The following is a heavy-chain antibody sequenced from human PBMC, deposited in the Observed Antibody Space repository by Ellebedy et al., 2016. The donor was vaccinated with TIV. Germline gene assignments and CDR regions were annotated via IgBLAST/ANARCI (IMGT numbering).Heavy chain of an antibody. CDR2: IYYSGRT. D-gene: IGHD6-6*01. J-gene: IGHJ6*02. V-gene: IGHV4-39*01. CDR1: GGSISSSSYY. CDR3: ARLAYSSSSRDYYYGMDV. Sequence: SETLSPTXTVSGGSISSSSYYWGWIRQPPGKGLEWIGSIYYSGRTYYNPSLKSRVIISVDTSKNQFSLRLSSVTAADTAVYYCARLAYSSSSRDYYYGMDVWGQGTTVTVSS.